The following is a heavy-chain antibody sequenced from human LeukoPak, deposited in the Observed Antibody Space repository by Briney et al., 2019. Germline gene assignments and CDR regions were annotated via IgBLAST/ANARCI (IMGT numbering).Heavy chain of an antibody. CDR3: ARDRGYFDSSGPRLSYYFDY. V-gene: IGHV3-30-3*01. Sequence: PGRSLRLSCAASGFTFSSYAMHWVRQAPGKGLEWVAVISYDGSNKYYADSVKGRFTISRDNSKNTLYLQMNSLRAEDTAVYYCARDRGYFDSSGPRLSYYFDYWGQGTLVTVSS. J-gene: IGHJ4*02. D-gene: IGHD3-22*01. CDR1: GFTFSSYA. CDR2: ISYDGSNK.